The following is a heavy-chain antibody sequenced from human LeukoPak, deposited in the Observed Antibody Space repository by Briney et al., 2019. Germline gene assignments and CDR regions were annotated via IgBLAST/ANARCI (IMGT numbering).Heavy chain of an antibody. J-gene: IGHJ4*02. CDR3: ARQMGGDSYGVLDY. Sequence: GGSLTLSCAASGFTFSGYYMSWIRQAPGKGLEWVSYISSSSSYTNYADSVQGRFTISRDNAKNSLFLQMNSLRAEDTAVYYCARQMGGDSYGVLDYWGQGTLVTVSS. D-gene: IGHD5-18*01. CDR2: ISSSSSYT. CDR1: GFTFSGYY. V-gene: IGHV3-11*03.